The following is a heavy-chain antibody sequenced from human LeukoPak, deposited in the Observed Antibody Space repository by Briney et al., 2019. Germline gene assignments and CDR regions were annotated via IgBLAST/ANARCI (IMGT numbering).Heavy chain of an antibody. V-gene: IGHV3-23*01. J-gene: IGHJ4*02. D-gene: IGHD2-15*01. CDR3: AKDPRIDCSGGSCHYLHY. CDR1: GFTFSSYA. Sequence: GGSLRLSCAASGFTFSSYATSWVRQAPGKGLEWVSAISGSGDNTYYADSVKGRFTVSRDNSKSTLYLQMNSLRAEDTAIYYCAKDPRIDCSGGSCHYLHYWGQGTLVTVSS. CDR2: ISGSGDNT.